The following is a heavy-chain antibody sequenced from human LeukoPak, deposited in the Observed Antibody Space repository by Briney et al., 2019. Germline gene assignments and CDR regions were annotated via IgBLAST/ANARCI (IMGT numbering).Heavy chain of an antibody. J-gene: IGHJ6*03. Sequence: SETLSPTCTVSGGSISSHYWSWIRQPPGKGLEWIGYIYYSGSTNYNPSLKSRVTISVDTSKNQFSLKLSSVTAADTAVYYCARVQLEHYYYYYMDVWGKGTTVTASS. D-gene: IGHD1-1*01. CDR3: ARVQLEHYYYYYMDV. V-gene: IGHV4-59*11. CDR1: GGSISSHY. CDR2: IYYSGST.